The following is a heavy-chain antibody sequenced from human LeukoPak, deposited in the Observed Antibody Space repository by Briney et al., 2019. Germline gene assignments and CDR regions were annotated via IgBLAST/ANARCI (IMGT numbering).Heavy chain of an antibody. J-gene: IGHJ3*02. CDR3: ARDARGYCSSTSCLDAFDI. CDR2: INPNSGGT. CDR1: GYTFTGYY. V-gene: IGHV1-2*02. D-gene: IGHD2-2*01. Sequence: ASVKVSCKASGYTFTGYYMHWVRQAPGQGLEWMGWINPNSGGTNYAQKLQGRVTMTTDTSTSTAYMELRSLRSEDTAVYYCARDARGYCSSTSCLDAFDIWGQGTMVTVSS.